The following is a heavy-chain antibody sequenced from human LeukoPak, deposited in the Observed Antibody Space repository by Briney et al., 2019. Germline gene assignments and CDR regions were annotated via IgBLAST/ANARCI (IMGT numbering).Heavy chain of an antibody. J-gene: IGHJ6*03. CDR2: IYYSGST. CDR3: ARDYYYYYYMDV. CDR1: GGSINSNSYY. V-gene: IGHV4-39*07. Sequence: SETLSLTCTVSGGSINSNSYYWGWIRQPPGKGLEWIGSIYYSGSTYYNPSLKSRVTISVDTSKNQFSLKLSSVTAADTAVYYCARDYYYYYYMDVWGKGTTVTVSS.